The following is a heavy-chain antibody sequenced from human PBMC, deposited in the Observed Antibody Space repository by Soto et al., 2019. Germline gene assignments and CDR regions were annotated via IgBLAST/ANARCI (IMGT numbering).Heavy chain of an antibody. Sequence: QLQLQESGSGLVKPSQTLSLTCAVSGGSISSGGYSWSWIRQPPGKGLEWMEYIDHSGSTYYNPSRKSPVPRSVDRSKNQCSLKLSSVTAADTAVYSCARGVPVRFDYWGQGTLVTVSS. D-gene: IGHD4-17*01. J-gene: IGHJ4*02. CDR3: ARGVPVRFDY. CDR1: GGSISSGGYS. V-gene: IGHV4-30-2*01. CDR2: IDHSGST.